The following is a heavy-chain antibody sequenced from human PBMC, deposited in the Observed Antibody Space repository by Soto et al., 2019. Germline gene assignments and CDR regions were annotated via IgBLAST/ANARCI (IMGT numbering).Heavy chain of an antibody. D-gene: IGHD3-3*01. CDR1: GYTFADFY. CDR2: MNPNTGGA. Sequence: QVQLVQSGAELKKPGASVRVSCKTSGYTFADFYIHWVRQAPGQGFEWMGWMNPNTGGAVYAQKFLGRVAMTRDTSISTAYMELSRLPSNDTAVYFCATPTYDDFWSGSFWGQGTLVTVSS. J-gene: IGHJ4*02. V-gene: IGHV1-2*02. CDR3: ATPTYDDFWSGSF.